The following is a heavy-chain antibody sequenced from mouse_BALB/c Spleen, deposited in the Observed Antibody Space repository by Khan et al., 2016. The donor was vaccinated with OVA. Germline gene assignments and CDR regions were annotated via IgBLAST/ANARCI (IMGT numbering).Heavy chain of an antibody. Sequence: EVELVESGPGLVKPSQSLSLTCTVTGYAITSDYAWNWIRQFPGNKLEWMGYISSTGSTSYNPSLKSRISITRDTSKNQFFLQLKSVTTEDTATYYGARSLYSSYGYSLDCWGRGTSVTVSS. J-gene: IGHJ4*01. V-gene: IGHV3-2*02. CDR2: ISSTGST. CDR1: GYAITSDYA. CDR3: ARSLYSSYGYSLDC. D-gene: IGHD2-14*01.